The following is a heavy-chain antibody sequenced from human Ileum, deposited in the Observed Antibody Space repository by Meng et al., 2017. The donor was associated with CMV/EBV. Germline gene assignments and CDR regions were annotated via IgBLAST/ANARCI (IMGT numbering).Heavy chain of an antibody. Sequence: CTVSGGSISSSSYYWGWIRQPPGKGLEWIGSIYYSGSTYYNPSLKSRVTISVDTSKNQFSLKLSSVTAADTAVYYCTRRDYSGSYYDWGQGTLVTVSS. J-gene: IGHJ4*02. V-gene: IGHV4-39*01. CDR1: GGSISSSSYY. CDR2: IYYSGST. D-gene: IGHD1-26*01. CDR3: TRRDYSGSYYD.